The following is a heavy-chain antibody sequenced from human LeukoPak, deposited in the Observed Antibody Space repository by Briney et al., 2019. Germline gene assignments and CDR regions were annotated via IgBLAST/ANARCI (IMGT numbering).Heavy chain of an antibody. CDR2: INHSGST. V-gene: IGHV4-34*01. D-gene: IGHD1-26*01. J-gene: IGHJ4*02. CDR3: ARLLRRSVVGATLYFDY. Sequence: SSETLSLTCAVYGGSFSGYYWSWIRQPPGKGLEWIGEINHSGSTNYNPSLKSRVTISVDTSKNQFSLKLSSVTAADTAVYYCARLLRRSVVGATLYFDYWGQGTLVTVSS. CDR1: GGSFSGYY.